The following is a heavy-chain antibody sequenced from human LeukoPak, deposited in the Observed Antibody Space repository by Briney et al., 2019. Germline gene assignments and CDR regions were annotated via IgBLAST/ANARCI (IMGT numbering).Heavy chain of an antibody. V-gene: IGHV3-23*01. CDR1: GFTFSSYG. CDR3: ARAGSSSWLPYYYYYMDV. CDR2: ISGSGGST. J-gene: IGHJ6*03. D-gene: IGHD6-13*01. Sequence: PGGSLRLSCAASGFTFSSYGMHWVRQAPGKGLEWVSAISGSGGSTYYADSVKGRFTISRDNSKNTLYLQMNSLRAEDTAVYYCARAGSSSWLPYYYYYMDVWGKGTTVTVSS.